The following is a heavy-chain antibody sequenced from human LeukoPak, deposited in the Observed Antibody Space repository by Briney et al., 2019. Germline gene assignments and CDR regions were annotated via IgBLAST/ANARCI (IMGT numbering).Heavy chain of an antibody. V-gene: IGHV4-59*01. J-gene: IGHJ4*02. Sequence: PSETLSLTCTVSGGSISSYYWSWIRQPPGKELEWIGYIYYSGSTNYNPSLKSQVTISVDTSKNQFSLKLSSVTAADTAVYYCAREPVAGNQAYFDYWGQGTLVTVSS. CDR2: IYYSGST. CDR3: AREPVAGNQAYFDY. D-gene: IGHD6-19*01. CDR1: GGSISSYY.